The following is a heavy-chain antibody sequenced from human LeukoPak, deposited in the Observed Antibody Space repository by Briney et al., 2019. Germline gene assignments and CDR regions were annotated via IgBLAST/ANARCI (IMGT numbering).Heavy chain of an antibody. J-gene: IGHJ4*02. CDR1: GDSVSSNSAA. D-gene: IGHD3-10*01. V-gene: IGHV6-1*01. CDR2: TYYRSNWNN. CDR3: ARARLHHNYGSGTNFDY. Sequence: SQTLSLTCAISGDSVSSNSAAWNWIRQSPSRGLEWLGRTYYRSNWNNDSAESVKSRITIKPDTSRNQLSLQLNSVTPEDTAVYYCARARLHHNYGSGTNFDYWGQGTLVTVSS.